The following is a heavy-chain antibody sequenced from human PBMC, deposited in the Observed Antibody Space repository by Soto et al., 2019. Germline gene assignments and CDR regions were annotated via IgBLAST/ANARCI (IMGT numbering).Heavy chain of an antibody. CDR3: AKGVFTGIRGVYYYSALED. J-gene: IGHJ6*02. CDR1: GFTFRDYG. CDR2: ISNDGSSK. D-gene: IGHD3-10*01. V-gene: IGHV3-30*18. Sequence: QEQLVESGGGVVQPGKSLRLSCAASGFTFRDYGMHWVRQAPGKGLEWVALISNDGSSKYFADSVRGRFTLSRDNSKNTLYLRMSSLSLEDSAVYFCAKGVFTGIRGVYYYSALEDWGQGTRVTVSS.